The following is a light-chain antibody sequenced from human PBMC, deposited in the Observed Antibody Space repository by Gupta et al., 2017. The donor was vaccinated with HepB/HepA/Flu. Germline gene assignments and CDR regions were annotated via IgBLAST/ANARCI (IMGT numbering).Light chain of an antibody. V-gene: IGLV2-8*01. CDR3: NSYAGSNNYV. Sequence: QSALTQPPSASGSPGPSVTISCSGTSSDVGGHNFVSWYQQHPYKAPKLVIYEVNKRPSGVPDRFSGSKSGNTASLTVSGLQAEDEADYYCNSYAGSNNYVFGTGTKVTVV. J-gene: IGLJ1*01. CDR2: EVN. CDR1: SSDVGGHNF.